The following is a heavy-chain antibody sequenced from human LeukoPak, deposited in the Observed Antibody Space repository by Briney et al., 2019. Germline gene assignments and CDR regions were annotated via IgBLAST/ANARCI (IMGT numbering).Heavy chain of an antibody. CDR2: ISYDGSNK. CDR3: AKERRYFDWLLHGYSDY. D-gene: IGHD3-9*01. CDR1: GFTFSSHW. Sequence: PGGSLRLSCAASGFTFSSHWTSWVRQAPGKGLEWVAVISYDGSNKYYADSVKGRFTISRDNSKNTLYLQMNSLRAEDTAVYYCAKERRYFDWLLHGYSDYWGQGTLVTVSS. V-gene: IGHV3-30*18. J-gene: IGHJ4*02.